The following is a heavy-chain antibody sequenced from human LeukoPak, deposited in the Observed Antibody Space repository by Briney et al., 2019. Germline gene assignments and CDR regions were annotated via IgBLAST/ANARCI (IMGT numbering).Heavy chain of an antibody. J-gene: IGHJ4*02. V-gene: IGHV3-48*01. CDR3: ARDYEWLRF. Sequence: PGGSLRLSCAASGFTFSSYSMNWVRQAPGKGLEWVSYISSSSSTIYYADSVKGRFTISRDNAKNSLYLQMNSLRAEDTAVYYCARDYEWLRFWGQGTLVAVSS. D-gene: IGHD5-12*01. CDR2: ISSSSSTI. CDR1: GFTFSSYS.